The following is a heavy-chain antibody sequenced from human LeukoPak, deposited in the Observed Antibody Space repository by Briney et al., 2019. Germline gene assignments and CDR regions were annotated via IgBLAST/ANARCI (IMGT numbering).Heavy chain of an antibody. CDR1: GFTFSSYG. CDR3: AKGLGYYDSSGYYGVGD. V-gene: IGHV3-30*02. D-gene: IGHD3-22*01. J-gene: IGHJ4*02. CDR2: IRYDGSNK. Sequence: GGSLRLSCAASGFTFSSYGMHWVRQAPGKGLEWVAFIRYDGSNKYYADSVKGRFTISRDNSKNTLYLQMNSLRAEDTAVYYCAKGLGYYDSSGYYGVGDWGQGTLVTVSS.